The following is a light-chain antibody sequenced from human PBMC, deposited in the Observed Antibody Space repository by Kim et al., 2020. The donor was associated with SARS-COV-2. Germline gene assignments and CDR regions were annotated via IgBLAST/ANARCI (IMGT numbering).Light chain of an antibody. J-gene: IGLJ2*01. CDR2: DVN. V-gene: IGLV2-14*04. CDR3: SSFTSSRAYVV. Sequence: NYVSWYQKRPGEAPRLMIYDVNQRPSGVSNRFSGSKSGNTASLTTSGLQAEDEADYYCSSFTSSRAYVVFGGGTQLTVL. CDR1: NY.